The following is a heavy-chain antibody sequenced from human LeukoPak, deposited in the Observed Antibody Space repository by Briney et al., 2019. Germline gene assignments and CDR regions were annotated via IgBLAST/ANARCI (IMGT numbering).Heavy chain of an antibody. Sequence: SVKVSCKASGGTFSSYAISWVRQAPGQGLEWMGRIIPILGIANYAQKFQGRVTITADKSTSTAYMELSSLRSEDTAVYYCARDILTGYANSYYYGMDVWGQGTTVTVSS. J-gene: IGHJ6*02. V-gene: IGHV1-69*04. CDR3: ARDILTGYANSYYYGMDV. CDR1: GGTFSSYA. CDR2: IIPILGIA. D-gene: IGHD3-9*01.